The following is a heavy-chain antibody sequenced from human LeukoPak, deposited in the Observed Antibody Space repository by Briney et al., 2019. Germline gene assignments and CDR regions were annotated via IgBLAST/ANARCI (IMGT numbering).Heavy chain of an antibody. D-gene: IGHD3-3*01. CDR2: ISYDGSNK. Sequence: GGSQRLSCAASGFTFSSYGMHWVRQAPGKGLEWVAVISYDGSNKYYADSVKGRFTISRDNSKNTLYLQMNSLRAEDTAVYYCTGEAPYYDFWSGYAETFDYWGQGTLVTVSS. CDR3: TGEAPYYDFWSGYAETFDY. J-gene: IGHJ4*02. V-gene: IGHV3-30*03. CDR1: GFTFSSYG.